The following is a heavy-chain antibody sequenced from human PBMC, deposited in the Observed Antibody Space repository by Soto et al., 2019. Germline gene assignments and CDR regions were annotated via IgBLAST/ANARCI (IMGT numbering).Heavy chain of an antibody. CDR2: MSYDGTKE. Sequence: QVELVESGGGVVQPGRSLRLSCAASGFTFSTYGMHWVRQAPGKGLEWVAAMSYDGTKEYYVDSVKGRFTISRDNSRNTLFLQLNSLRAEGTAVYYCAKEYGSTWIDHWGQGTLVTVSS. CDR3: AKEYGSTWIDH. V-gene: IGHV3-30*18. J-gene: IGHJ4*02. CDR1: GFTFSTYG. D-gene: IGHD6-13*01.